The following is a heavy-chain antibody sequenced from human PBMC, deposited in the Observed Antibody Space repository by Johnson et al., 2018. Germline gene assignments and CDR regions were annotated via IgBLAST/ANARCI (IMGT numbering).Heavy chain of an antibody. CDR3: AKDKGDYYGSGPGLDYFDY. D-gene: IGHD3-10*01. J-gene: IGHJ4*02. CDR1: GFTFDDYA. V-gene: IGHV3-9*01. CDR2: ISWNSGSI. Sequence: VQLVESGGGLVQPGRSLRLSCAASGFTFDDYAMHWVRQAPGKGLEWVSGISWNSGSIDYADSVKGRFTISRDNAKNSLYLQMNSLRAEETALYYCAKDKGDYYGSGPGLDYFDYWGQGTLVTVSS.